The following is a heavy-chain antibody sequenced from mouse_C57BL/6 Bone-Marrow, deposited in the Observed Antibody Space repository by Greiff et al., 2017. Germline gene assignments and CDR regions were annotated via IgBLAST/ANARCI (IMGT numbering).Heavy chain of an antibody. CDR1: GYTFTSYW. Sequence: QVQLQQPGAELVKPGASVKMSCKASGYTFTSYWITWVKQRPGPGLEWIGELYPGSGSTNYNEKFNSKATLTVDTSSSTAYMQLSSLTSEDSAVYYCARFYGRGYYLDYWGQGTTLTVSS. CDR2: LYPGSGST. CDR3: ARFYGRGYYLDY. D-gene: IGHD1-2*01. J-gene: IGHJ2*01. V-gene: IGHV1-55*01.